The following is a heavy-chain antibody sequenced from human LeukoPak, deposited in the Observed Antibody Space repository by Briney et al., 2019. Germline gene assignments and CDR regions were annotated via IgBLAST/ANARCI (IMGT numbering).Heavy chain of an antibody. D-gene: IGHD1/OR15-1a*01. CDR3: ARNNDMDV. J-gene: IGHJ6*02. CDR2: VNKDGSEK. V-gene: IGHV3-7*03. Sequence: AGGSLRLSCAASGFILSNHWMTWVRLAPGKGPEWVANVNKDGSEKYYVDSVKGRFTISRDTAKNSLYLQMNNLRAEDTALYYCARNNDMDVWGQGTTVIVSS. CDR1: GFILSNHW.